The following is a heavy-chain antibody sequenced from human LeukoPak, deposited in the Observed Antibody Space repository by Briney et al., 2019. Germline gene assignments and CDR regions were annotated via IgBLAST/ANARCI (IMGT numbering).Heavy chain of an antibody. CDR3: ARVQTVAENDY. J-gene: IGHJ4*02. CDR1: GGTFSSYS. CDR2: ISAYNGNT. D-gene: IGHD6-19*01. Sequence: GASVKVSCKASGGTFSSYSISWVRQAPGQGLEWMGWISAYNGNTNYAQKLQGRVTMTTDTSTSTAYMELRSLRSDDTAVYYCARVQTVAENDYWGQGTLVTVSS. V-gene: IGHV1-18*01.